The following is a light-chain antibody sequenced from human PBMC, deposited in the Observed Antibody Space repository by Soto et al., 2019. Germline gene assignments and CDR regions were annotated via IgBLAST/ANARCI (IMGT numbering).Light chain of an antibody. CDR1: QSINSE. V-gene: IGKV3-15*01. CDR2: GAS. CDR3: QQGHNWPLT. J-gene: IGKJ2*01. Sequence: EIVMTQSPATLSLSPGERAALSCRASQSINSELAWYQQKPGQPPRLLIYGASTRATGVPARFTGSESGSEFTLTFSGLQSEDFAVYYCQQGHNWPLTFCQGTRLEI.